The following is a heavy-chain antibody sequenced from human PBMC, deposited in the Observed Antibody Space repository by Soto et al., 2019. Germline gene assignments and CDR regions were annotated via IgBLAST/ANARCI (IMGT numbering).Heavy chain of an antibody. CDR2: ISSSTTTI. J-gene: IGHJ6*02. Sequence: PGGSLRLSCVGSGFTFSSYGMNWVRQAPGKGLEWLSFISSSTTTIYYADSVKGRFAISRDNAKNSLYLQMNSLRDEDTAVYYCARDGYCINTSCYLLTDVWGQGTTVTVS. CDR3: ARDGYCINTSCYLLTDV. V-gene: IGHV3-48*02. CDR1: GFTFSSYG. D-gene: IGHD2-2*03.